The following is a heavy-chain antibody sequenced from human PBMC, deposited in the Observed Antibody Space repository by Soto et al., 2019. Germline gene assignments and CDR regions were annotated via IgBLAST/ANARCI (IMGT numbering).Heavy chain of an antibody. CDR3: ARDPLLYCSGGSCYSGHAFDI. Sequence: SDTLSLTCTVSGGSISSYYWSWIRQPPGKGLELIGYIYYSGSTNYNPSLKSRVTISVDTSKNQFSLKLSSVTAADTAVYYCARDPLLYCSGGSCYSGHAFDIWGQGTMVTVSS. CDR2: IYYSGST. V-gene: IGHV4-59*01. D-gene: IGHD2-15*01. J-gene: IGHJ3*02. CDR1: GGSISSYY.